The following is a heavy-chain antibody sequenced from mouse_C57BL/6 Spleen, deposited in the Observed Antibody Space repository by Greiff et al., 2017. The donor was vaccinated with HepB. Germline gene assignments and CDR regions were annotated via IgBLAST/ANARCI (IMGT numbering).Heavy chain of an antibody. CDR2: IHPNSGST. CDR3: AISRGITTVVYWYFDV. J-gene: IGHJ1*03. D-gene: IGHD1-1*01. CDR1: GYTFTSYW. V-gene: IGHV1-64*01. Sequence: QVQLQQPGAELVKPGASVKLSCKASGYTFTSYWMHWVKQRPGQGLEWIGMIHPNSGSTNYNEKFKSKATLTVDKSSSTAYMQLSSLTSEDSAVYYCAISRGITTVVYWYFDVWGTGTTVTVSS.